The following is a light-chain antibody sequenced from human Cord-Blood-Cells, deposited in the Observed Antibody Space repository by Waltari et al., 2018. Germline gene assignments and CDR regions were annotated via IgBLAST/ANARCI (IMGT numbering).Light chain of an antibody. CDR3: MQGTRWYT. J-gene: IGKJ2*01. Sequence: DVVMTQSPLSLPVTLGQPASISCRSSQSLVHSDGNTYLNWCQQRPGQSPRRLIYKVSNRDSGVPDRFSGSGSGTDFTLKVSRVEAEDVGVYYCMQGTRWYTFGQGTKLEI. V-gene: IGKV2-30*02. CDR2: KVS. CDR1: QSLVHSDGNTY.